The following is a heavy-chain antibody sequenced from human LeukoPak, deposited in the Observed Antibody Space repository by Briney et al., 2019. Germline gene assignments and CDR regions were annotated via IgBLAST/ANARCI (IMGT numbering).Heavy chain of an antibody. CDR3: ARRYCSSTSCSPFDY. V-gene: IGHV3-64*02. D-gene: IGHD2-2*01. CDR2: ISSDGGST. J-gene: IGHJ4*02. CDR1: GFTFSTYA. Sequence: GGSLRLSCAASGFTFSTYAMHWVRQAPGKGLQYVSAISSDGGSTYYADSVKGRFTISRDNSKNTLYLQMGSLRVEDMAVYYCARRYCSSTSCSPFDYWGQGTLVTVSS.